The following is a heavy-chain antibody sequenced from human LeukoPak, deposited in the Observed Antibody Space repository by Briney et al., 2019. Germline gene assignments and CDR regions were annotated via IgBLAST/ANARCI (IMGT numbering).Heavy chain of an antibody. V-gene: IGHV4-59*01. Sequence: SETLSLTCTVSGGSISRYYWSWIRQPPGKGLECIGYIYYSGNTNYNPSLKSRVTISVDTSKNQFSLKLSSVTAADTAVYYCARGGDDLFDYWGQGTLVTVSS. J-gene: IGHJ4*02. D-gene: IGHD4-17*01. CDR1: GGSISRYY. CDR3: ARGGDDLFDY. CDR2: IYYSGNT.